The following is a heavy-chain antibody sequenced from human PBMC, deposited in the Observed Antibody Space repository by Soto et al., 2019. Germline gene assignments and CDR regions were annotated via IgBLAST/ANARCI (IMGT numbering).Heavy chain of an antibody. J-gene: IGHJ6*02. V-gene: IGHV5-51*01. CDR1: GYSFTSYW. D-gene: IGHD3-10*01. Sequence: GESLKISCKGSGYSFTSYWIGWVRQMPGKGLEWMGIIYPGDSDTRYSPSFQGQVTISADKSISTAYLQWSSLKASDTAMYYCARHVPYYYGSGSYDYYGMDVWGQGTTVTVSS. CDR3: ARHVPYYYGSGSYDYYGMDV. CDR2: IYPGDSDT.